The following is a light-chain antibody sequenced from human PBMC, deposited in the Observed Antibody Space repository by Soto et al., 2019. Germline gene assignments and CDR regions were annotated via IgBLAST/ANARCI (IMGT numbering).Light chain of an antibody. Sequence: EVVLTQSPGTLSLSPGERVTLSCRASQSVASSDLAWYQQKPGRAPRLLFYSASSRATGIPDRFSRSGSGTDFTLTISRLEPEDFAVYYCHHFGSLPETFGQGTNVE. CDR3: HHFGSLPET. J-gene: IGKJ1*01. CDR2: SAS. CDR1: QSVASSD. V-gene: IGKV3-20*01.